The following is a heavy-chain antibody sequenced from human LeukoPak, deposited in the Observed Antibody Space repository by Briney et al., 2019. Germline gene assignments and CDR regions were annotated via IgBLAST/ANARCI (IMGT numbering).Heavy chain of an antibody. CDR2: ISGSGGNT. J-gene: IGHJ4*02. V-gene: IGHV3-23*01. CDR1: GITLSNYG. Sequence: GGSLRPSGAVSGITLSNYGMSWVRQAPGKGLEWVSGISGSGGNTDYADSVKGRFTISRDNSKNTLYLQMNSLRAEDTAVYFCAKRGVVIRVILVGFHKEAYYFDSWGQGALVTVSS. CDR3: AKRGVVIRVILVGFHKEAYYFDS. D-gene: IGHD3-22*01.